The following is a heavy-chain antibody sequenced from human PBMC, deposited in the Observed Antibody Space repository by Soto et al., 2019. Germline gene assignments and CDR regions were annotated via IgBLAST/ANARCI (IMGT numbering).Heavy chain of an antibody. CDR1: GFTFNNHA. J-gene: IGHJ5*02. CDR2: ISGSGDST. D-gene: IGHD6-6*01. Sequence: GGSLRLSCTASGFTFNNHAMNWVRLAPGKGLEWVSGISGSGDSTSYGASVRGRFTISRDNSKNTLYLQMNSLRADDTAVYLCAKDSVHNLYRTSSLEDCFGPWGQGTLVTVSS. CDR3: AKDSVHNLYRTSSLEDCFGP. V-gene: IGHV3-23*01.